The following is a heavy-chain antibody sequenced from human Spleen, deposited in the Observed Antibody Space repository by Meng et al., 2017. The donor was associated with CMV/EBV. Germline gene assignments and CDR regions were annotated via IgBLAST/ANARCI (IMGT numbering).Heavy chain of an antibody. Sequence: GESLKISCAASKITFSSYAMNWVRQAPGKGLEWVSYIRSSGSTIYYADSVKGRFTISRDNVNNSVYLQMNSLRAEDTAVYYCAKHMTIAAAGTSAFYIWGQGTMVTVSS. CDR2: IRSSGSTI. D-gene: IGHD6-13*01. CDR1: KITFSSYA. J-gene: IGHJ3*02. V-gene: IGHV3-48*03. CDR3: AKHMTIAAAGTSAFYI.